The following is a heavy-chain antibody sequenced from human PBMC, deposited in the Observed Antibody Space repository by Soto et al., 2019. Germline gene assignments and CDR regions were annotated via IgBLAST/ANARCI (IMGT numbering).Heavy chain of an antibody. CDR3: AREGPLIAAD. CDR2: IYHSGST. V-gene: IGHV4-61*01. J-gene: IGHJ4*02. Sequence: SETLSLTCIVSGGSVSSSFHYWSWIRQPPGEGLEWIGYIYHSGSTNYNPSLKSRVSISMDTPKNQFSLKLTSVTAADTAVYYCAREGPLIAADWGQGTLVTVSS. D-gene: IGHD6-25*01. CDR1: GGSVSSSFHY.